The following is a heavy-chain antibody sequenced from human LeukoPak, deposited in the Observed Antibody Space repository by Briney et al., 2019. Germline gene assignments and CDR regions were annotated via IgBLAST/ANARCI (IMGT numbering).Heavy chain of an antibody. V-gene: IGHV3-21*01. CDR3: AKAYYDSSGHSYYFDY. D-gene: IGHD3-22*01. J-gene: IGHJ4*02. Sequence: GGSLRLSCAASGFPFSAYSMNWVRRAPGKGLEWVSSISGGSAYVYYADSVKGRFTVSRDNAKNSLYLQMSSLRAEDTAVYYCAKAYYDSSGHSYYFDYWGQGTPVTVSS. CDR1: GFPFSAYS. CDR2: ISGGSAYV.